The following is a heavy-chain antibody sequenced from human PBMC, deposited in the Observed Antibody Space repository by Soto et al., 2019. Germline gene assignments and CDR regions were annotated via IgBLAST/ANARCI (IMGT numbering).Heavy chain of an antibody. CDR2: ISYDGSNK. Sequence: PGGSLRLSCAASGFTFSSYGMHWVRQAPGKGLEWVAVISYDGSNKYYADSVKGRFTISRDNSKNTLYLQMNSLRAEDTAVYYCAKDALNCGGDCYSFDYWGQGTLVTVSS. CDR3: AKDALNCGGDCYSFDY. J-gene: IGHJ4*02. V-gene: IGHV3-30*18. D-gene: IGHD2-21*02. CDR1: GFTFSSYG.